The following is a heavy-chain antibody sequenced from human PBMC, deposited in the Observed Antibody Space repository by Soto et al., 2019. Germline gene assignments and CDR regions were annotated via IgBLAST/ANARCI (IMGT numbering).Heavy chain of an antibody. D-gene: IGHD5-18*01. CDR2: ISYDGSLQ. CDR1: GFAFSSYG. CDR3: VSDRGYGHASVPYS. J-gene: IGHJ4*02. V-gene: IGHV3-30*03. Sequence: QAQLVESGGGVVQPGRSLRLSCAASGFAFSSYGMHWVRQAPGTGLEWVAVISYDGSLQHYADSVKGRFTDSRDNSKNMVLLQISSLRAADTAVYYCVSDRGYGHASVPYSWGQGTLVSVSS.